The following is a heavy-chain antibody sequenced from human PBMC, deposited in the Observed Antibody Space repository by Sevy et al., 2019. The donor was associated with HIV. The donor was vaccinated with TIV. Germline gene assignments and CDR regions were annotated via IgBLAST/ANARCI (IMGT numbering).Heavy chain of an antibody. CDR3: ARDRRAGYSSNWYRDFDY. Sequence: GGSLRLSCAASGFTFSDYAMHWVRQAPGKWLEWVAVISHDGFNQYYADSVKGRLTISRDSSKTTLYLEMPSLRAEDTALYYCARDRRAGYSSNWYRDFDYWGQGTLVTVSS. D-gene: IGHD6-13*01. CDR2: ISHDGFNQ. V-gene: IGHV3-30*04. J-gene: IGHJ4*02. CDR1: GFTFSDYA.